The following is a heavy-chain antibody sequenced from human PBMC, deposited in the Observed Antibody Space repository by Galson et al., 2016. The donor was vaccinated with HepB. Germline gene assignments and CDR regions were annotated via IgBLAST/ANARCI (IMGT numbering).Heavy chain of an antibody. Sequence: SLRLSCAASGFTFSSYSMNWVRQAPGKGLEWLSYISSSGATRYYGDSVKGRFTISRDDAKNSLYLQMSSLRDEDTAVYYCARGPDYYDSSGYYPWWGQGTLVTVSS. D-gene: IGHD3-22*01. CDR1: GFTFSSYS. CDR3: ARGPDYYDSSGYYPW. J-gene: IGHJ4*02. CDR2: ISSSGATR. V-gene: IGHV3-48*02.